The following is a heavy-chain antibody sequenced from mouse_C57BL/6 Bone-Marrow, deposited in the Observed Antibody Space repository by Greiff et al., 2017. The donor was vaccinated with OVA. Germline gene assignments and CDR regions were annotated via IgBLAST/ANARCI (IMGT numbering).Heavy chain of an antibody. V-gene: IGHV5-17*01. J-gene: IGHJ4*01. CDR1: GFTFSDYG. D-gene: IGHD1-1*01. CDR2: ISSGSSTI. CDR3: AYTVVAPMDY. Sequence: EVMLVESGGGLVKPGGSLKLSCAASGFTFSDYGMHWVRQAPEKGLEWVAYISSGSSTIYYADTVKGRFTISRDNAKNTLFLQMTSLRAEDTAMYYCAYTVVAPMDYWGQGTSVTVSS.